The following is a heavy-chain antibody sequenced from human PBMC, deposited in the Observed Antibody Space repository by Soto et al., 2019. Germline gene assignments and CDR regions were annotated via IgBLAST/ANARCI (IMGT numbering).Heavy chain of an antibody. CDR1: GGSFSGYY. V-gene: IGHV4-34*01. CDR3: ARGPITMVRGAYDYYGMDV. Sequence: QVQLQQWGAGLLKPSETLSLTCAVYGGSFSGYYLSWIRQPPGKGLDWIGEINRSGRTNYNPSLKSRVTISVDTSKNQFSLKVSSVTAADTAVYYCARGPITMVRGAYDYYGMDVWGQGTTVTVSS. CDR2: INRSGRT. D-gene: IGHD3-10*01. J-gene: IGHJ6*02.